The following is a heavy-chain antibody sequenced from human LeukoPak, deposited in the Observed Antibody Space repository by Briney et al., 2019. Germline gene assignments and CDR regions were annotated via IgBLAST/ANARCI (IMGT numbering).Heavy chain of an antibody. CDR2: IYYSGST. V-gene: IGHV4-30-4*01. CDR3: ARENYYGSGSRLLFDY. D-gene: IGHD3-10*01. Sequence: SRTLSLTCTVSGGSISSGDYYWSWIRQPPGKGLEWIGYIYYSGSTYYNPSLKSRVTISVDTSKNQFSLKLSSVTAADTAVYYCARENYYGSGSRLLFDYWGQGTLVTVSS. J-gene: IGHJ4*02. CDR1: GGSISSGDYY.